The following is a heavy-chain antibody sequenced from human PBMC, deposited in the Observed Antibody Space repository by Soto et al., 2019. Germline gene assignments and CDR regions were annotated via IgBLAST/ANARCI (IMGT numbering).Heavy chain of an antibody. V-gene: IGHV2-5*02. D-gene: IGHD3-10*01. CDR2: IYWDDEK. CDR3: ALLYYYGSGSYSSFDY. CDR1: GFSLSTSGVG. Sequence: QITLKESGPTLVKPTQTLTLTCTFSGFSLSTSGVGVGWIRQPPGKALEWLALIYWDDEKRYSPSLTSRLTITKDTSKTHVVLTMTNMDPVDTATYYCALLYYYGSGSYSSFDYWGQGTLVTVSS. J-gene: IGHJ4*02.